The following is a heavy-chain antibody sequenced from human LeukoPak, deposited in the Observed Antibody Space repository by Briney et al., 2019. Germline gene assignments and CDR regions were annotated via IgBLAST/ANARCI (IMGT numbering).Heavy chain of an antibody. D-gene: IGHD2-2*01. CDR1: GFTFTSYS. CDR3: ARGHYQLS. V-gene: IGHV3-7*01. Sequence: PGGSLRLSCAASGFTFTSYSMSWVRQAPGKGLEWVASIKEEGSEKHYVDSVKGRFTISRDNAKNSLYLQMNSLRAEDMAVYYCARGHYQLSWGQGILVTVSS. J-gene: IGHJ5*02. CDR2: IKEEGSEK.